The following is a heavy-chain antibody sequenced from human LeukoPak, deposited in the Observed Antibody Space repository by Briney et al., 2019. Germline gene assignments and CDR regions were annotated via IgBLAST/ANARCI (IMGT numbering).Heavy chain of an antibody. J-gene: IGHJ4*02. CDR3: ARDLSEYGWFGELYY. V-gene: IGHV3-74*01. Sequence: GGSLRLSCAASGFTFSNAWMSWVRQAPGKGLVWVSRINSDGSSTSYADSVKGRFTISRDNAKNTLYLQMHSLRAEDTAVYFCARDLSEYGWFGELYYWGQGTLVTVSS. D-gene: IGHD3-10*01. CDR2: INSDGSST. CDR1: GFTFSNAW.